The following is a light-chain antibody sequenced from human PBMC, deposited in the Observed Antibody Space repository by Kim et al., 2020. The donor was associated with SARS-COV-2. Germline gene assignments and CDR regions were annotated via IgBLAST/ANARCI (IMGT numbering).Light chain of an antibody. CDR3: HQRSNWPLT. J-gene: IGKJ4*01. V-gene: IGKV3-11*01. CDR1: QSVNTY. CDR2: DAS. Sequence: LPPGERATRSCRASQSVNTYLAWFQHKPGQTPRLLIYDASNGATGIPARFSGSGSGTDFTLTISSLEPEDFALYYCHQRSNWPLTFGGGTKVEIK.